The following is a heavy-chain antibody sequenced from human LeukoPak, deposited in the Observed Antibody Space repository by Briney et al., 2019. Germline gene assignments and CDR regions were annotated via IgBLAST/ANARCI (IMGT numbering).Heavy chain of an antibody. J-gene: IGHJ4*02. CDR3: ARGGATYYDILVGFFDY. CDR1: GGSISTYY. V-gene: IGHV4-4*09. CDR2: IYTSGFT. D-gene: IGHD3-9*01. Sequence: SETLSLTCTVSGGSISTYYWSWIRQPPGKGLEWIGYIYTSGFTNYNPSLKSRVTISVDTSKNQISLKLTSVTAADTAVYYCARGGATYYDILVGFFDYWGQGTLVSVSS.